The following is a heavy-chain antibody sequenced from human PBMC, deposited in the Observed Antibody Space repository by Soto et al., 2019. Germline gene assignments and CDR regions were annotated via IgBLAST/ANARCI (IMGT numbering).Heavy chain of an antibody. J-gene: IGHJ4*01. CDR1: GDSVSSNSAG. D-gene: IGHD1-26*01. CDR2: TYYRSKWYY. V-gene: IGHV6-1*01. Sequence: SQTLSLTCAITGDSVSSNSAGWSWVRQSPSRGLEWLGRTYYRSKWYYEYAVSVRGRITINPDTSKNQYSLQLNSVTPEDTAVYFCARGEQYSGRIFDYWGQGTRGTVS. CDR3: ARGEQYSGRIFDY.